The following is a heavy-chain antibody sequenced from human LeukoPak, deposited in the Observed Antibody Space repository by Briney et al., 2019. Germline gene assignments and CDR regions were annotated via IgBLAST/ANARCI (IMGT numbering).Heavy chain of an antibody. Sequence: GRSLRLSCAASGFTFDDYAMHWVRQAPGKGLEWVSGISWNSGSIGYADSVKGRLTISRDNAKNSLYLQMNSLRAEDTALYYCAKEAEVGWGMDVWGQGTTVTVSS. CDR3: AKEAEVGWGMDV. J-gene: IGHJ6*02. D-gene: IGHD1-14*01. V-gene: IGHV3-9*01. CDR2: ISWNSGSI. CDR1: GFTFDDYA.